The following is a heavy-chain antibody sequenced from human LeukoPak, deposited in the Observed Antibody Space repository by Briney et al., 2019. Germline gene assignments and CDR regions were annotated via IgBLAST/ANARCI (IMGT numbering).Heavy chain of an antibody. D-gene: IGHD2-15*01. CDR2: IGTASET. Sequence: GGSLRLSCAASGFSFSSYDMHWVRQVTGKGLEWVSAIGTASETYYADSVKGRFTISRENAKNSLYLQMNSLTAGDTAVYYCARGGGYHDFDYWGQGTPVTVSS. CDR1: GFSFSSYD. V-gene: IGHV3-13*01. J-gene: IGHJ4*02. CDR3: ARGGGYHDFDY.